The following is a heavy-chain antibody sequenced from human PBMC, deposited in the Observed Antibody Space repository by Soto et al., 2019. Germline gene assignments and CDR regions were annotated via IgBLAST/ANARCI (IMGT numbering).Heavy chain of an antibody. CDR1: GYTFTSYD. CDR3: ARDRTRGFDP. V-gene: IGHV1-8*01. J-gene: IGHJ5*02. Sequence: QVQLVQSGAEVKKPGASVKVSCKASGYTFTSYDINWVRQATGQGLEWMGWMNPNSGNTAYAQKFLGRVTMTRNTAISTAYRELISRRSEDTSVYYCARDRTRGFDPWGQGTLVTVSS. CDR2: MNPNSGNT.